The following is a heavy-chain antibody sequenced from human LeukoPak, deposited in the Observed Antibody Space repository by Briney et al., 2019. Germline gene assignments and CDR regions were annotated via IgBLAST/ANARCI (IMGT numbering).Heavy chain of an antibody. Sequence: ASVKVSCKASGGTSSSYAISWVRQAPGQGLEWMGGIIPIFGTANYAQKFQGRVTITADESTSTAYMELSSLRSEDTAVYYCARVGPSYYFDYWGQGTLVTVSS. CDR3: ARVGPSYYFDY. CDR2: IIPIFGTA. J-gene: IGHJ4*02. CDR1: GGTSSSYA. V-gene: IGHV1-69*13.